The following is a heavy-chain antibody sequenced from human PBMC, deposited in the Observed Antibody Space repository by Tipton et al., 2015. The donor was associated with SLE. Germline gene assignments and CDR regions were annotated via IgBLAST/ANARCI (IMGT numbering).Heavy chain of an antibody. V-gene: IGHV4-34*01. CDR1: GGSFSGYY. CDR2: INHSGST. CDR3: ARYAWLQPFGY. Sequence: TLSLTCAVYGGSFSGYYWSWIRQPPGKGLEWIGEINHSGSTNYNPSLKSRVTISVDTSKNQFSLKLSSVTAADTAVYYCARYAWLQPFGYWGQGTLVTVSS. J-gene: IGHJ4*02. D-gene: IGHD5-24*01.